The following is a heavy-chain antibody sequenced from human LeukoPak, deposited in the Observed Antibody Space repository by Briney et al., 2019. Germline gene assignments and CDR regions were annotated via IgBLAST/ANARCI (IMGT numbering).Heavy chain of an antibody. D-gene: IGHD6-19*01. J-gene: IGHJ4*02. Sequence: PGGALRLSFAASGFPFNSYYMSCVRPAPGEGLEWVSSISSSSSYMFYADSVRGRFTISRDNAKNSLYLQMNSLRAEDTAVCYCARDRGSGWHTFDYWGQGTLVTVSS. V-gene: IGHV3-21*01. CDR1: GFPFNSYY. CDR2: ISSSSSYM. CDR3: ARDRGSGWHTFDY.